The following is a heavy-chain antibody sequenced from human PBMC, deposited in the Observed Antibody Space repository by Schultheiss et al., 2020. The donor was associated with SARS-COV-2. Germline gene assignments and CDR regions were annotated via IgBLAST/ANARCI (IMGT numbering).Heavy chain of an antibody. D-gene: IGHD6-13*01. CDR2: ISYDGSNK. Sequence: GGSLRLSCAASGFTFSNAWMSWVRQAPGKGLEWVAVISYDGSNKYYADSVKGRFTISRDNSKNTLYLQMNSLRAEDTAVYYCARGPYSRSWHSYIDFWGRGTLVTVSS. CDR1: GFTFSNAW. CDR3: ARGPYSRSWHSYIDF. J-gene: IGHJ4*02. V-gene: IGHV3-30*03.